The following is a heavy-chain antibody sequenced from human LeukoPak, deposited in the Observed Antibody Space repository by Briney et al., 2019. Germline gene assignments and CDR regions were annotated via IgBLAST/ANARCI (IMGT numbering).Heavy chain of an antibody. J-gene: IGHJ5*02. CDR3: ARDRRFDFWSGYSMPVSPPALGGQYNWFDP. V-gene: IGHV1-69*04. CDR2: IIPILGIA. D-gene: IGHD3-3*01. CDR1: GGTFSSYT. Sequence: SVKVSCKASGGTFSSYTISWVRQAPGQGLEWMGRIIPILGIANYAQKFQGRVTITADKSTSTAYMEMSSLRSEDTAVYYCARDRRFDFWSGYSMPVSPPALGGQYNWFDPWGRGTLVTVSS.